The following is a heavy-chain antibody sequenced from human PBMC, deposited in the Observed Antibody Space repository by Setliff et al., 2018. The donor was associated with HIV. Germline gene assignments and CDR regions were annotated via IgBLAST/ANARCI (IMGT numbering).Heavy chain of an antibody. Sequence: SETLSLTCTVSGGSISSSSYYWGWIRQPPGKGLEWIGSIYYSGSTYYNPPLKSRVTISVDTSKNQFPLKLSSVTAADTALYYCASPASGGSSGQYHYWGQGTLVTVSS. J-gene: IGHJ4*02. CDR2: IYYSGST. D-gene: IGHD6-19*01. CDR3: ASPASGGSSGQYHY. CDR1: GGSISSSSYY. V-gene: IGHV4-39*01.